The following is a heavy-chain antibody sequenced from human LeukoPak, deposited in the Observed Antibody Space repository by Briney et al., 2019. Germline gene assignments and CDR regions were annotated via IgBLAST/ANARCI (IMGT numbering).Heavy chain of an antibody. CDR1: GGSFSGYY. Sequence: SETLSLTCAVYGGSFSGYYWSWIRQPPGKGLEWIGEINHSGSTNYNPSLKSRVTISVDTSKNQFSLKLSSVTAADTAVYYCARHVVPAAHTSDYYYYMDVWGKGTTVTVSS. J-gene: IGHJ6*03. CDR3: ARHVVPAAHTSDYYYYMDV. CDR2: INHSGST. D-gene: IGHD2-2*01. V-gene: IGHV4-34*01.